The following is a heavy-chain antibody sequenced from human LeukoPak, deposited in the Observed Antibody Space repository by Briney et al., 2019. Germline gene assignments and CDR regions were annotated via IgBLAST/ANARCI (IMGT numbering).Heavy chain of an antibody. CDR1: GGSISSYY. V-gene: IGHV4-59*08. CDR3: ARSIAAAGTGYFDC. J-gene: IGHJ4*02. CDR2: IYYSGST. Sequence: SETLSLTCTVSGGSISSYYWSWIRQPPGKGLEWIGYIYYSGSTNYNPSLKSRVTISVDTSKNQFSLKLSSVTAADTAVYYCARSIAAAGTGYFDCWGQGTLVTVSS. D-gene: IGHD6-13*01.